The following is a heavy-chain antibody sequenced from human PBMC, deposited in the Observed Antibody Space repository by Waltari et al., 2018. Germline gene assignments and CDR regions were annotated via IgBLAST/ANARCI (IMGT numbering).Heavy chain of an antibody. CDR3: ARDGSELRGGLWFRDLVGYYYGMDV. CDR2: INPNSGGT. V-gene: IGHV1-2*06. Sequence: QVQLVQSGAEVKKPGASVKVSCKASGYTFTGYYMHWVRQAPGQGLEWMGRINPNSGGTNYAQKFQGRVTMTRDTSISTAYMELSRLRSDDTAVYYCARDGSELRGGLWFRDLVGYYYGMDVWGQGTTVTVSS. J-gene: IGHJ6*02. D-gene: IGHD3-10*01. CDR1: GYTFTGYY.